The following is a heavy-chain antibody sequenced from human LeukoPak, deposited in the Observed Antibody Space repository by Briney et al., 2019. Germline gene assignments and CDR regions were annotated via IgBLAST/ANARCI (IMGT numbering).Heavy chain of an antibody. D-gene: IGHD4-23*01. Sequence: SQTLSLTCAISGDSVSSNRAAWNCIRQSPSRGLEWLGRTYYRSKWYNDYAVSVKSRITINPDTSKNQFSLQLNSVTPEDTAVYYCARTAVELTPYYFDYWGQGTLVTVSS. CDR3: ARTAVELTPYYFDY. CDR1: GDSVSSNRAA. J-gene: IGHJ4*02. CDR2: TYYRSKWYN. V-gene: IGHV6-1*01.